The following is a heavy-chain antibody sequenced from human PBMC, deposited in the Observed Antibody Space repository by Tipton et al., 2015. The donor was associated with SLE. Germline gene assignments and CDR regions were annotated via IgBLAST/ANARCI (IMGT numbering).Heavy chain of an antibody. CDR3: ARSRESVNSAAFEI. CDR1: GFSITRGYH. D-gene: IGHD4-23*01. V-gene: IGHV4-38-2*02. Sequence: GLVKPSETLSLTCTVSGFSITRGYHWGWIRQPPGKGLEWIGNIHHSGNTYYNPSLESRVTISVDTSKNQFSLRLYSVTAADTAVYSCARSRESVNSAAFEIWGQGTRVAVSS. J-gene: IGHJ3*02. CDR2: IHHSGNT.